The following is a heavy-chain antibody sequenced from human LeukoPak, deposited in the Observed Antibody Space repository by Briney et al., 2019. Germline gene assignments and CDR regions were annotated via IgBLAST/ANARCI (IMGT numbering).Heavy chain of an antibody. CDR2: ISSSSSFT. CDR1: GFTFSVFF. D-gene: IGHD3-10*01. V-gene: IGHV3-11*05. Sequence: GGSLRLSCAASGFTFSVFFMTWIRQAPGKGLEWVSYISSSSSFTAYADSVKGRFTISRDNTKNSLYLQMNSLRAEDTAVYYCARALYGSGSYSTYWGQGTLVTVSS. J-gene: IGHJ4*02. CDR3: ARALYGSGSYSTY.